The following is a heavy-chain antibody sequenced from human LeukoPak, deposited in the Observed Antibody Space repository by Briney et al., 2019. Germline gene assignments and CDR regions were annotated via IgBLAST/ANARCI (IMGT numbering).Heavy chain of an antibody. CDR3: ARPDRPLYSSRPIRGWYFDL. CDR2: IYYSGST. J-gene: IGHJ2*01. CDR1: GGSVSSSTYY. Sequence: PSETLSLTCTVSGGSVSSSTYYWGWIRQPPGKGLEWIATIYYSGSTYYSPSLKSRVTISVDTSKNQFSLKLSSVTAADTAVYYCARPDRPLYSSRPIRGWYFDLWGRGTLVTVSS. D-gene: IGHD6-13*01. V-gene: IGHV4-39*07.